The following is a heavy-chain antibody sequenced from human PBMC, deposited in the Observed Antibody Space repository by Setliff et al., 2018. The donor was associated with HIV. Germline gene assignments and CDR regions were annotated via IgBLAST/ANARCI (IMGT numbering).Heavy chain of an antibody. Sequence: SETLSLTCTVSGGSISSSSYYWGWIRQPPGKGLEWIGYIFYSGSTYYNPSLKSRATISVDTSMNQFSLKLNSVTAADTAMYYCARIGFAAAGKPSNFDYWGQGTLVTVSS. CDR2: IFYSGST. D-gene: IGHD6-13*01. CDR1: GGSISSSSYY. J-gene: IGHJ4*02. V-gene: IGHV4-39*07. CDR3: ARIGFAAAGKPSNFDY.